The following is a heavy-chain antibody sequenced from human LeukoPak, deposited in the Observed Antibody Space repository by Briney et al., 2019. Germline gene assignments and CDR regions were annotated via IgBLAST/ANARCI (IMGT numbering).Heavy chain of an antibody. Sequence: ETGGSLRLSCAASGFTFSSYSMNWVRQAPGKGLEWVSSISSSSSYIYYADSVKGRFTISRDNAKNSLYLQMNSLRAEDTAVYYCARFGVVTATAYFDYWGQGTLVTVSS. D-gene: IGHD2-21*02. J-gene: IGHJ4*02. CDR2: ISSSSSYI. CDR3: ARFGVVTATAYFDY. V-gene: IGHV3-21*01. CDR1: GFTFSSYS.